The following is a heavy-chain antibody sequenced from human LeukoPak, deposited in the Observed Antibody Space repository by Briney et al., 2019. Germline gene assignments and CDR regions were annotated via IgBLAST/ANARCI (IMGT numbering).Heavy chain of an antibody. V-gene: IGHV1-69*13. J-gene: IGHJ6*03. D-gene: IGHD5-12*01. Sequence: SVKLSCKAAGGTFSSYAIIWVRQAPGLRLEWRGGFIPIFGTANYAQKFQGRVTITADESTSTAYMELSSLRSEDTAVYYCARDHGYDQDHYYYMDVWGKGTTVTVSS. CDR1: GGTFSSYA. CDR3: ARDHGYDQDHYYYMDV. CDR2: FIPIFGTA.